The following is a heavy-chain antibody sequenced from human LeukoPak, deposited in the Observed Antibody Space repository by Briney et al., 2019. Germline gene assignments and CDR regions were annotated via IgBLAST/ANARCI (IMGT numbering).Heavy chain of an antibody. CDR3: AKAEGAYYYDSSGYWTLDY. V-gene: IGHV3-43D*03. CDR1: GFTFDDYG. D-gene: IGHD3-22*01. CDR2: ISWDGGST. J-gene: IGHJ4*02. Sequence: GGSLRLSCTASGFTFDDYGMSWVRQAPGKGLEWVSLISWDGGSTYYADSVKGRFTISRDNSKNSLYLQMNSLRAEDTALYYCAKAEGAYYYDSSGYWTLDYWGQGTLVTVSS.